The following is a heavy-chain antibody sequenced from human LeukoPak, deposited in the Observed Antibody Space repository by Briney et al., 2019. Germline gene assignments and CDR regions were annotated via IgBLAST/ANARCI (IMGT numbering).Heavy chain of an antibody. CDR3: ARDFTMVRSHPRYYYYGMDV. J-gene: IGHJ6*02. V-gene: IGHV3-30-3*01. CDR2: ISSDGSNE. D-gene: IGHD3-10*01. CDR1: GFTFSSYA. Sequence: QSGGSLRLSCAASGFTFSSYAMHWVRQAPGKGLEWVAVISSDGSNEYYADSVEGRFTISRDNSKNTLYLQMNSLRAEDTAVYYCARDFTMVRSHPRYYYYGMDVWGQGTTVTVSS.